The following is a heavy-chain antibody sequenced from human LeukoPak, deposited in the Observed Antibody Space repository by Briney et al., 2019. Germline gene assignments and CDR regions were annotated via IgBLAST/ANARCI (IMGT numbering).Heavy chain of an antibody. D-gene: IGHD6-19*01. CDR1: GGSISSGGYY. J-gene: IGHJ4*02. Sequence: PSETLSLTCTVSGGSISSGGYYWSWIRQHPGKGLEWVSAISDIGDSTYYADSVNGRFTISRDNSKNTLYLQMNSLRAEDTAVYYCAKGGQWLGYLFDYWGRGTLVTVSS. V-gene: IGHV3-23*01. CDR3: AKGGQWLGYLFDY. CDR2: ISDIGDST.